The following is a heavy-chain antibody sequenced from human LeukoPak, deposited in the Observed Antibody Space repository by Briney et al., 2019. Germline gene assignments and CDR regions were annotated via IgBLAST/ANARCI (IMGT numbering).Heavy chain of an antibody. D-gene: IGHD1-7*01. V-gene: IGHV3-11*01. CDR2: TRVSDNNL. CDR3: ARRIMGTTGHAFDF. CDR1: GFTFSDYP. Sequence: GGSLRLSCAASGFTFSDYPMSWIRQAPGKGLEWLSYTRVSDNNLYYADSVKGRFTISRDNAQTSLYLQMNSLRAEDTAVYYCARRIMGTTGHAFDFWGQGTMVTVSS. J-gene: IGHJ3*01.